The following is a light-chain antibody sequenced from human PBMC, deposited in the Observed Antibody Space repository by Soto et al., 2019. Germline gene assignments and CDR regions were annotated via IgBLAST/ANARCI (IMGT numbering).Light chain of an antibody. CDR1: QGISTW. J-gene: IGKJ5*01. CDR2: GAS. CDR3: QQANSFPIT. Sequence: EIQMTQSPSSVSASVGDRVTITCRASQGISTWLAWYQQKAGKAPNLLIYGASNLHSGVPSRFSGSGSGTNFTLNISSLQPEDFATYYCQQANSFPITFGQGTRLEI. V-gene: IGKV1-12*01.